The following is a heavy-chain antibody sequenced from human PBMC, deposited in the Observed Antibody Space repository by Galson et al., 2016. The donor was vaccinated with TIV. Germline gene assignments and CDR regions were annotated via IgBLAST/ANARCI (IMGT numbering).Heavy chain of an antibody. Sequence: SLRLSCAASGFTFSNFAMHWVRQAPGKGLEWVSSIGATGGSTYYADSVKGRFTTSRDNSKDQLYLQMNSLRAEDTAVYYCAKTIAVSGVLINYFYYGMDVWGHGTTVSVSS. D-gene: IGHD3-3*01. CDR3: AKTIAVSGVLINYFYYGMDV. J-gene: IGHJ6*02. CDR2: IGATGGST. CDR1: GFTFSNFA. V-gene: IGHV3-23*01.